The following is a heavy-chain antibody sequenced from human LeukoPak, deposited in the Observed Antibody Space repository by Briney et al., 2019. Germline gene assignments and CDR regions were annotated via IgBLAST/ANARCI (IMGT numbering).Heavy chain of an antibody. CDR2: IVVGSGNT. CDR3: AADGPADLFDGSEDPPRDAFEI. J-gene: IGHJ3*02. Sequence: ASVKVSCKASGFTFSSSTMQWVRQARGQRLEWIGWIVVGSGNTNYAQKFQERVTISRDMSTSTAYMELSSLTSEDTAVFYCAADGPADLFDGSEDPPRDAFEIWGQGTMVTVSS. V-gene: IGHV1-58*02. D-gene: IGHD3-22*01. CDR1: GFTFSSST.